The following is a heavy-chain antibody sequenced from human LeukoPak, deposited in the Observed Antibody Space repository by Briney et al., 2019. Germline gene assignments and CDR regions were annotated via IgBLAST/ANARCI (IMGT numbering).Heavy chain of an antibody. D-gene: IGHD4-11*01. J-gene: IGHJ6*03. V-gene: IGHV3-30*02. Sequence: GGSLRLSCAASGFTFSSYGMHWVRQAPGKGLEWVAFIRYDGSNKYYADSVKGRFTISRDNSKNTLYLQMNSLRAEDTAVYYCAKDGVDYKAPYYYYYMDVWGKGTTVTVSS. CDR1: GFTFSSYG. CDR2: IRYDGSNK. CDR3: AKDGVDYKAPYYYYYMDV.